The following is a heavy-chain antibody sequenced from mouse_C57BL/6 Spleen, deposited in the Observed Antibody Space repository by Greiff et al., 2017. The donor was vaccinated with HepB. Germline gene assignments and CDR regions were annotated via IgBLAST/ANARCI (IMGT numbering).Heavy chain of an antibody. Sequence: EVKLQESGGGLVKPGGSLKLSCAASGFTFSSYAMSWVRQTPEKRLEWVATISDGGSYTYYPDNVKGRFTISRDNAKNNLYLQMSHLKSEDTAMYYCARPYYGSSLAWFAYWGQGTLVTVSA. CDR1: GFTFSSYA. CDR3: ARPYYGSSLAWFAY. D-gene: IGHD1-1*01. CDR2: ISDGGSYT. J-gene: IGHJ3*01. V-gene: IGHV5-4*03.